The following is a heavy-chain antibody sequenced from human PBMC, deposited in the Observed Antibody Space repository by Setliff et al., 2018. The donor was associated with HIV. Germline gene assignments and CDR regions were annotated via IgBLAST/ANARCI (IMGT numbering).Heavy chain of an antibody. D-gene: IGHD5-12*01. CDR3: ARGKTWLRFLDY. J-gene: IGHJ4*02. CDR1: GYTFNNSG. CDR2: INTHSGYT. V-gene: IGHV1-18*01. Sequence: AADHVPHKASGYTFNNSGISWVRQAPGQGLEWMGWINTHSGYTNYAQNVQGRVTVTMDTSTSTAYMELRSLKSDDTAVYYWARGKTWLRFLDYWGQGTRVTVSS.